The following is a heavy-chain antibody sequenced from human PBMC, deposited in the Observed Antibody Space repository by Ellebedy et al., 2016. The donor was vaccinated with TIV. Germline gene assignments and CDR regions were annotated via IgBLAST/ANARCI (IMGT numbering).Heavy chain of an antibody. CDR2: ISVDGSNK. J-gene: IGHJ6*02. D-gene: IGHD2-2*01. Sequence: GESLKISCAASGFSFSSYGMHWVRQAPGKGLEWVAVISVDGSNKNYADYVKGRFSISRDTSKNTLYLQMNSLRAEDTAVYYCARDTCSSSCPGYYYYYGMDVWGQGTTVTVSS. V-gene: IGHV3-30*03. CDR3: ARDTCSSSCPGYYYYYGMDV. CDR1: GFSFSSYG.